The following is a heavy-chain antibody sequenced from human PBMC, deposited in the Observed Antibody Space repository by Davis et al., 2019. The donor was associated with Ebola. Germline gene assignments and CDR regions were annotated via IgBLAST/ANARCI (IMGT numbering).Heavy chain of an antibody. D-gene: IGHD1-1*01. Sequence: GESLKISCKDSGNSFTSHWIGWVRQMPGKGLEWMGIIYTGDSDTRYSPSFRGQVTISADKSTKTAFIQWSSLRASDTAMYFCAGQQQLSTSIDYWGQGSLVTVSS. J-gene: IGHJ4*02. V-gene: IGHV5-51*01. CDR2: IYTGDSDT. CDR1: GNSFTSHW. CDR3: AGQQQLSTSIDY.